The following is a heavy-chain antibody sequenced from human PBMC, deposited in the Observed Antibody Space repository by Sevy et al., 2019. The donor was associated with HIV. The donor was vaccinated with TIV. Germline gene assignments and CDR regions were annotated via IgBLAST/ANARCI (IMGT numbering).Heavy chain of an antibody. V-gene: IGHV4-31*03. J-gene: IGHJ4*02. CDR2: IYYSGST. D-gene: IGHD4-4*01. CDR3: ARVGAVTAFDLDY. Sequence: SETLSLTCTVSGGSISSGGYYWSWIRQHPGKGLQWIGYIYYSGSTYYNPSLKSRVNISVDTSKNQFSLKLSSVTAADTAVYYCARVGAVTAFDLDYWGQGTLVTVSS. CDR1: GGSISSGGYY.